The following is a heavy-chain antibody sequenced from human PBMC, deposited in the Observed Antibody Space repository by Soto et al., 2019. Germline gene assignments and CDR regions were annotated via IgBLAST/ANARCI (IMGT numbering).Heavy chain of an antibody. J-gene: IGHJ6*02. D-gene: IGHD3-10*01. Sequence: GGSLRLSCTASGFTFSTYSLNWVRQAPGKGLEWVPFITGSSGHKFYADSLRGRFTISRDNAKNSLYLQMNNLRAEDTAIYYCARDGEAHFGLDVWGQGTTVTVSS. CDR3: ARDGEAHFGLDV. CDR1: GFTFSTYS. V-gene: IGHV3-21*01. CDR2: ITGSSGHK.